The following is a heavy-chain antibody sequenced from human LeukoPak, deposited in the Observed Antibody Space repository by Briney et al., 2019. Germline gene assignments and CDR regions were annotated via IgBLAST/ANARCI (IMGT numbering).Heavy chain of an antibody. CDR2: ISYDGSNK. Sequence: GSLRLSCAASGFTFSSYGMHWVRQAPGKGLEWVAVISYDGSNKYYADSVKGRFTISRDNSKNTLYLQMNSLGAEDTAVYYCAKGPGILTGSPNFDYWGQGTLVTVSS. CDR1: GFTFSSYG. J-gene: IGHJ4*02. D-gene: IGHD3-9*01. CDR3: AKGPGILTGSPNFDY. V-gene: IGHV3-30*18.